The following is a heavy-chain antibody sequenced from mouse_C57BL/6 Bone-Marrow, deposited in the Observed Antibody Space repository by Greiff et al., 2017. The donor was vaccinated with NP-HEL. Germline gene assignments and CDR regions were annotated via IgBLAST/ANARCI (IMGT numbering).Heavy chain of an antibody. CDR2: ISSGGDYI. Sequence: DVMLVESGEGLVKPGGSLKLSCAASGFTFSSYAMSWVRQTPEKRLEWVAYISSGGDYIYYADTVKGRFTISRDNARNTLYLQMSSLKSEDTAMYYCTRVNYGSSPYYFDYWGQGTTLTVSS. V-gene: IGHV5-9-1*02. D-gene: IGHD1-1*01. J-gene: IGHJ2*01. CDR3: TRVNYGSSPYYFDY. CDR1: GFTFSSYA.